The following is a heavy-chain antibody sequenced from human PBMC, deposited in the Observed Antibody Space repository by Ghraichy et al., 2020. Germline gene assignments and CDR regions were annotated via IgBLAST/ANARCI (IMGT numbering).Heavy chain of an antibody. Sequence: GGSLRLSCAASGFTFSSYSMNWVRQAPGKGLEWVSSISSSSSYIYYADSVKGRFTISRDNAKNSLYLQMNSLRAEDTAVYYCARDRSVYNLNYFDYWGQGTLVTVSS. CDR2: ISSSSSYI. V-gene: IGHV3-21*01. D-gene: IGHD1-14*01. CDR1: GFTFSSYS. J-gene: IGHJ4*02. CDR3: ARDRSVYNLNYFDY.